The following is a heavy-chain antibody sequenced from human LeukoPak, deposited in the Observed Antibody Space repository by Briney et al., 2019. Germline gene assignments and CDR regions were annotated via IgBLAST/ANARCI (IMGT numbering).Heavy chain of an antibody. CDR2: IGTYKGNT. CDR1: GYTFTSDG. Sequence: ASVKVSCKPSGYTFTSDGISWVRQAPGQGLEWMGWIGTYKGNTNYAQMFQGRVTMTTDTSTSTAYMELKNLRSDDTAVYHCARTPGMVVVKTFYCMDVWGQGTTVTVSS. J-gene: IGHJ6*02. D-gene: IGHD3-22*01. CDR3: ARTPGMVVVKTFYCMDV. V-gene: IGHV1-18*01.